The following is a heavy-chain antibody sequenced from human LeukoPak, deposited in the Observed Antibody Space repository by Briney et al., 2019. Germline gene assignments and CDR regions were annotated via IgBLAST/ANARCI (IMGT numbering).Heavy chain of an antibody. CDR1: GFTRSGYE. V-gene: IGHV3-48*03. CDR2: ISSSGGTI. CDR3: AREVDYGGNVNYFDY. J-gene: IGHJ4*02. Sequence: GGCLRLSCAASGFTRSGYEVNWVRQAPGKGLEGVSYISSSGGTIFYADSVKGRFTMSRDNAKNSLYLQMNSLRAEDTAVYYCAREVDYGGNVNYFDYWGQGTPVTVSS. D-gene: IGHD4-23*01.